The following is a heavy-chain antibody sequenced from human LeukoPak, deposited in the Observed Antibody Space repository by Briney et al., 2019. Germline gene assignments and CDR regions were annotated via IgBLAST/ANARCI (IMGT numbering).Heavy chain of an antibody. Sequence: GGSLRLSCAASGFTFSSYWVNWVRQAPGKGLEWVANIKQDGSEKYYVDSVKGRFTISRDNAKNSLYLQMNSLRAEDSGTYYCAKDAMTLENRWNYRSKSDHEYWGQGTLVTVSS. V-gene: IGHV3-7*03. CDR1: GFTFSSYW. J-gene: IGHJ4*02. D-gene: IGHD1-7*01. CDR3: AKDAMTLENRWNYRSKSDHEY. CDR2: IKQDGSEK.